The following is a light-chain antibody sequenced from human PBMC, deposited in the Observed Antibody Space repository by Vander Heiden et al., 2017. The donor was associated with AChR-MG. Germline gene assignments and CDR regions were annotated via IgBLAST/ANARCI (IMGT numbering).Light chain of an antibody. Sequence: EIVLTQSPATLSLSPGERATLSCRASQGASSYLDWYQQKPGQAPRLLIYDASKRANGIPDRFSGSGPGTDFTLTIISLEPDDFAVYYWQLRNNWRAFGQRTRLDI. CDR3: QLRNNWRA. J-gene: IGKJ5*01. V-gene: IGKV3D-11*01. CDR1: QGASSY. CDR2: DAS.